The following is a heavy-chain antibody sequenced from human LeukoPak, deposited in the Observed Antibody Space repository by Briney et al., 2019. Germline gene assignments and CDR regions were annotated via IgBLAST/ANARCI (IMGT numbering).Heavy chain of an antibody. CDR2: ISWNSGSI. V-gene: IGHV3-9*01. Sequence: QPGGSLRLSCAASGFTFDDYAMHWVRQAPGKGLEWVSGISWNSGSIGYADSVKGRFTISRDNAKNSLYLQMNSLRAEDTALYYCATLPREPIYDSSVGHAFDIWGQGTMVTVSS. CDR3: ATLPREPIYDSSVGHAFDI. D-gene: IGHD3-22*01. J-gene: IGHJ3*02. CDR1: GFTFDDYA.